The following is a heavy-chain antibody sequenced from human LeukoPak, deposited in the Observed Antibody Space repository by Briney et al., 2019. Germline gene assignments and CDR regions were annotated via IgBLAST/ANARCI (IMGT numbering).Heavy chain of an antibody. Sequence: SETLSLTCAVYGGSFSGYYWSWIRQPPGKGLEWIGEINHSGSTNYNPSLKSRVTISVDTSKNQFSLKLSSVTAADTAVYYCARGRRHPGYSSRGYFDYWGQGTLVTVSS. CDR1: GGSFSGYY. CDR3: ARGRRHPGYSSRGYFDY. CDR2: INHSGST. J-gene: IGHJ4*02. D-gene: IGHD6-13*01. V-gene: IGHV4-34*01.